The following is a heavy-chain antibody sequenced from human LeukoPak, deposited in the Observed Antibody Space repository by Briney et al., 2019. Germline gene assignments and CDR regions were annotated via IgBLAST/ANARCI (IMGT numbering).Heavy chain of an antibody. CDR2: ISSSSSYI. Sequence: GGSLRLSCAASGFTFSSYSMNWVRQAPGKGLEWVSSISSSSSYIYYADSVKGRFTISRDNAKNSLYLQMNSLRAEDTAVYYCARELGYYYDSSGHYYGYNAFDIWGQGTMVTVSS. CDR3: ARELGYYYDSSGHYYGYNAFDI. D-gene: IGHD3-22*01. CDR1: GFTFSSYS. V-gene: IGHV3-21*01. J-gene: IGHJ3*02.